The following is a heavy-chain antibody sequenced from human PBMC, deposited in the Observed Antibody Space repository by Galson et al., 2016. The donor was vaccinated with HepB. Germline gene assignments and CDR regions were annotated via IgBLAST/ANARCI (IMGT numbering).Heavy chain of an antibody. CDR2: INPSDSYT. J-gene: IGHJ4*02. D-gene: IGHD4-23*01. CDR1: GYNFITYW. CDR3: ARDGGGNLVDY. V-gene: IGHV5-10-1*01. Sequence: QSGAEVKKPGESLRISCEGSGYNFITYWIIWVRQMPGKGLEWMGRINPSDSYTNYSPPLQGHVTISADKSISTAYLQWSSLKASDTAMYYCARDGGGNLVDYWGQGTLVTVSS.